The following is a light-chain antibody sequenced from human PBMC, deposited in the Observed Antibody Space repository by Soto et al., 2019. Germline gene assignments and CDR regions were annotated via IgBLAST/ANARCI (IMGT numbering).Light chain of an antibody. V-gene: IGLV3-21*04. CDR3: QVWDSSSDHYV. CDR1: KIGRKS. Sequence: SYELTQPPSESVAPGETASITCGGDKIGRKSVHWYQQRPGQAPVLVMYYDNDRPSEIPERFSGSNSGNTATLSISRVEAGDEADYYCQVWDSSSDHYVLGTGTKLTVL. J-gene: IGLJ1*01. CDR2: YDN.